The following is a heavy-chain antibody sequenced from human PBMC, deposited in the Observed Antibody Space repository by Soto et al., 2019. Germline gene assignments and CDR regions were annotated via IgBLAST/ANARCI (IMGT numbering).Heavy chain of an antibody. D-gene: IGHD2-2*01. J-gene: IGHJ4*02. CDR2: IDPSDSYT. CDR1: GYSFTSYW. CDR3: ARQGFPFSRDQLATDY. Sequence: GESLKISCKGSGYSFTSYWISWVRQMPGKGLEWMGRIDPSDSYTNYSPSFQGHVTISADKSISTAYLQWSSLKASDTAMYYCARQGFPFSRDQLATDYWGRGTLVTVSS. V-gene: IGHV5-10-1*01.